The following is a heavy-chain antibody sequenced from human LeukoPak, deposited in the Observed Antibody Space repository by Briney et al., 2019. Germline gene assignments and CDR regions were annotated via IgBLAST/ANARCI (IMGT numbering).Heavy chain of an antibody. V-gene: IGHV1-2*02. CDR3: ARHTLLYSSSSGYAFDI. Sequence: GASVKVSCKASGYTFTGYYMHWVRQAPGQGLEWMGWINPNSGGTNYAQKFQGRVTMTRDTSISTAYMELSRLRSDDTAVYYCARHTLLYSSSSGYAFDIWGQGTMVTVSS. J-gene: IGHJ3*02. CDR1: GYTFTGYY. D-gene: IGHD6-6*01. CDR2: INPNSGGT.